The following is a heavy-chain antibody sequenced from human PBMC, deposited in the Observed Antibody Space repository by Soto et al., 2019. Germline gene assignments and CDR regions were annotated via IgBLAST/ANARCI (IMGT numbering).Heavy chain of an antibody. CDR2: ISAYDGKT. CDR3: ARDPHEFWTSYWFDP. V-gene: IGHV1-18*01. D-gene: IGHD3-3*01. CDR1: GYTFNTYG. Sequence: ASVKVSCKTSGYTFNTYGINWVRQAPGQGLELVGWISAYDGKTTYAEKFQGRVTLTTDTSTSTAYMELRSLRSDDTAIYYCARDPHEFWTSYWFDPWGQGTPVTVSS. J-gene: IGHJ5*02.